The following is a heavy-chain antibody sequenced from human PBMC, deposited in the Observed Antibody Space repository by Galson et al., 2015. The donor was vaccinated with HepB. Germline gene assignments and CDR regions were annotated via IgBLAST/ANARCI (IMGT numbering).Heavy chain of an antibody. Sequence: SVKVSCKASGYTFTSFAISWVRQAPGQGLEWMGWIGGYDAYTKNAQKFQGRVTMTTDTSTSTAYMELRSLRSDDTAMYYCARDVVVEHAFDIWGQGTMVTVSS. D-gene: IGHD2-15*01. CDR1: GYTFTSFA. J-gene: IGHJ3*02. CDR2: IGGYDAYT. CDR3: ARDVVVEHAFDI. V-gene: IGHV1-18*01.